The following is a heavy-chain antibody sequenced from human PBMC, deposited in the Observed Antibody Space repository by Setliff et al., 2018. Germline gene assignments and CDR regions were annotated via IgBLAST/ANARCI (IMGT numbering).Heavy chain of an antibody. V-gene: IGHV3-48*01. CDR2: ITSGGSSV. CDR3: ARLALTGYDSSGYYYALEYYYYMDV. D-gene: IGHD3-22*01. CDR1: GFAFNTYT. J-gene: IGHJ6*03. Sequence: PGGSLRLSCAASGFAFNTYTMNWVRQAPGKGLEWIAHITSGGSSVYYADSVKGRFAISRDNSKNTLYLQMNSLRVEDTAVYYCARLALTGYDSSGYYYALEYYYYMDVWGKGTTVTVSS.